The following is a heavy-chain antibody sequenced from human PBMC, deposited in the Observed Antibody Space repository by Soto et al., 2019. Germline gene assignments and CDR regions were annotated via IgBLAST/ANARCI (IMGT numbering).Heavy chain of an antibody. V-gene: IGHV3-23*01. Sequence: GGSLRLSCAVSGFTFSSFAMTWVRQAPGKGLEWVAAIPPGGGDTYYADSVKGRFTISRDNSKSTLYLQMNSLRAEDTAVYYCAKGEQQLVRYGMDVWGQGTTVTVSS. J-gene: IGHJ6*02. CDR1: GFTFSSFA. CDR2: IPPGGGDT. CDR3: AKGEQQLVRYGMDV. D-gene: IGHD6-13*01.